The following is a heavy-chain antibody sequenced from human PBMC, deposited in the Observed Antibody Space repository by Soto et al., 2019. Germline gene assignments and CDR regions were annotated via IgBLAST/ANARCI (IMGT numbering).Heavy chain of an antibody. J-gene: IGHJ6*03. CDR2: MNPDNGNT. CDR1: GYTFTDFD. D-gene: IGHD6-19*01. CDR3: ARKAGLHNSYSLDV. V-gene: IGHV1-8*01. Sequence: QVQLAQSGAEVRKPGASVKVSCKTSGYTFTDFDINWVRQAPGQGLEWMGWMNPDNGNTGYAQSFQGRISMTGNTSLSTVYMELSSLRSDDTAVYFCARKAGLHNSYSLDVWGKGTTVTVAS.